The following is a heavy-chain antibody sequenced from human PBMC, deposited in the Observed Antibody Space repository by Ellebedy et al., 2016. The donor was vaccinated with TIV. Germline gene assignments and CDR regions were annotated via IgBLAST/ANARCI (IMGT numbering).Heavy chain of an antibody. J-gene: IGHJ6*02. CDR2: TYYRSKWNN. CDR1: GDSVSTDIG. Sequence: SQTLSLTCVISGDSVSTDIGWNWIRQSPSRGLEWLGRTYYRSKWNNDFAVSLKSRITINPDTSKNLFSLQLNSVTPEDTAVYYCARGWFGSGMGVWGQGTTVAVSS. D-gene: IGHD3-10*01. CDR3: ARGWFGSGMGV. V-gene: IGHV6-1*01.